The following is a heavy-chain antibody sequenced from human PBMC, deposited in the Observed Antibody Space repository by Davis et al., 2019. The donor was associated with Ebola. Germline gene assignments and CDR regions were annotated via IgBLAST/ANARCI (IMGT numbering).Heavy chain of an antibody. V-gene: IGHV3-21*04. CDR1: GFTFSSYS. D-gene: IGHD4/OR15-4a*01. CDR2: ISSSSSYI. CDR3: AKVPTYYYNGMDL. J-gene: IGHJ6*02. Sequence: GESLKISCAASGFTFSSYSMNWVRQAPGKELEWVSSISSSSSYIYYADSVKGRFTISRDNFKNTLFLQMNGLRAEDTAVYYCAKVPTYYYNGMDLWGQGTTVTVSS.